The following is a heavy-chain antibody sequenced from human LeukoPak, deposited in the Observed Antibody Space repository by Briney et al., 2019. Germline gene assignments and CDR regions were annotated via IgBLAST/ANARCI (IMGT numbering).Heavy chain of an antibody. CDR2: ISSSGTTI. V-gene: IGHV3-48*03. CDR3: TKEDDFWSGITGGLDV. Sequence: PGGSLRLSCAASGFTFSSFEMNWVRQAPGKGLEWVSYISSSGTTIFYADSVKGRFTISRDNAKNSLFLQMNSLRAEDTAVYYCTKEDDFWSGITGGLDVWGQGTPVTVSS. J-gene: IGHJ6*02. CDR1: GFTFSSFE. D-gene: IGHD3-3*01.